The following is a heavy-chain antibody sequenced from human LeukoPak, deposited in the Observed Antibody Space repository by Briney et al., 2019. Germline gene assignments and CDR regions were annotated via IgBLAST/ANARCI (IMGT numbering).Heavy chain of an antibody. CDR1: GYTFTSYA. Sequence: ASVKVSCKASGYTFTSYAMHWVRQAPGQRLEWMGWINAGNGNTKYSQKFQGRVTITRDTSASTAYMELSSLRSEDTAVYYCAREAPVDLYCSSTSCPLDYWGQGTLVTVSS. CDR3: AREAPVDLYCSSTSCPLDY. J-gene: IGHJ4*02. D-gene: IGHD2-2*01. V-gene: IGHV1-3*01. CDR2: INAGNGNT.